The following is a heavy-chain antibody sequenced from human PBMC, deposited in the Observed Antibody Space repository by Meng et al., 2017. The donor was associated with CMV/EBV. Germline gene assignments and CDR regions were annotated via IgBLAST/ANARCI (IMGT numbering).Heavy chain of an antibody. CDR2: ISGSGGST. V-gene: IGHV3-23*01. J-gene: IGHJ3*02. CDR1: GFTFSSYA. Sequence: GESLKISCAASGFTFSSYAMSWVRQAPGKGLEWVSAISGSGGSTYYADSVKGRFTISRDNSKNTLYLQMHSLRAEDTAVYYCAKDLVPAAIGDAFDIWGQGTMVTVSS. CDR3: AKDLVPAAIGDAFDI. D-gene: IGHD2-2*01.